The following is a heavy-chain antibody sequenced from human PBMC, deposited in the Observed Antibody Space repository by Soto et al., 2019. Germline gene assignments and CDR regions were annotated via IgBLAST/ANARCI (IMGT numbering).Heavy chain of an antibody. J-gene: IGHJ5*02. CDR3: ARDEYSSANWFDP. V-gene: IGHV4-31*03. CDR2: IYYSGST. CDR1: GGSISSGGYY. Sequence: SETLSLTCTVSGGSISSGGYYWSWIRQHPGKGLEWIGYIYYSGSTYYKPSLKSRVTISVDTSKNQFSLKLSSVTAADTAVYYCARDEYSSANWFDPWGQGTLVTVSS. D-gene: IGHD6-6*01.